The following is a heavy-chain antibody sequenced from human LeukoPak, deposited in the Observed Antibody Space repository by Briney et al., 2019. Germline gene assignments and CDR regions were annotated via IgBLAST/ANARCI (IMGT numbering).Heavy chain of an antibody. CDR2: ISAYNGNT. CDR3: ARLLPDSSGYYYGVAKPGLFDY. Sequence: ASVKVSCKASGYTFTSYYMHWVRQAPGQGLEWMGWISAYNGNTNYAQKLQGRVTMTTDTSTSTAYTELRSLRSDDTAVYYCARLLPDSSGYYYGVAKPGLFDYWGQGTLVTVSS. D-gene: IGHD3-22*01. V-gene: IGHV1-18*04. J-gene: IGHJ4*02. CDR1: GYTFTSYY.